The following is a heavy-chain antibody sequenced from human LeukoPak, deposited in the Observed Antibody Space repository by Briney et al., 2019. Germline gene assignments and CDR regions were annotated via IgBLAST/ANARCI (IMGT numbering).Heavy chain of an antibody. CDR1: GFTFSSYA. CDR2: ISGSGGST. Sequence: QSGGSLRLFCAASGFTFSSYAMSWARQAPGKGLEWVSAISGSGGSTYYADSVKGRFTISRDNSKNTLYLQMNSLRAEDTAVYYCAKDQDFYDSSGYPDYWGQGTLVTVSS. D-gene: IGHD3-22*01. V-gene: IGHV3-23*01. J-gene: IGHJ4*02. CDR3: AKDQDFYDSSGYPDY.